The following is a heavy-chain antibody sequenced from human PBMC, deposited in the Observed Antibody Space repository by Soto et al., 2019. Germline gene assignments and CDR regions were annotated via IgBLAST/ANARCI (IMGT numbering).Heavy chain of an antibody. CDR1: GYNFMKYG. CDR2: ISPYSGYT. V-gene: IGHV1-18*01. D-gene: IGHD3-3*02. J-gene: IGHJ4*02. CDR3: ARVASDYPFWSGYYTGY. Sequence: ASVKVSCKGFGYNFMKYGINWVRQAPGQGLEWVGWISPYSGYTHPAQKFHGRLTLTTDTAASTAYMELRSLRSDDTAVYYCARVASDYPFWSGYYTGYWGQGTLVTVSS.